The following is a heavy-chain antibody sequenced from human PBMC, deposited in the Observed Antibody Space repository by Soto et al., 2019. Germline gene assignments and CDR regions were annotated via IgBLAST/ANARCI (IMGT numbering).Heavy chain of an antibody. Sequence: PSGTLSLTCTVSGGSIGSYYWSWIRQPPGKGLEWIGYIYYSGSTNYNPSLKSRVTISVDTSKNQLSLKLSSVTAADTAVYYCARDPSYDILTGSPYGMDVWGQGTTVTVSS. J-gene: IGHJ6*02. V-gene: IGHV4-59*01. CDR1: GGSIGSYY. CDR2: IYYSGST. CDR3: ARDPSYDILTGSPYGMDV. D-gene: IGHD3-9*01.